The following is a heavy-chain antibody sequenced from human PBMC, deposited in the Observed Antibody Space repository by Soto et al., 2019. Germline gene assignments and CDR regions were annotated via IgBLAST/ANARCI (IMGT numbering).Heavy chain of an antibody. CDR2: IYYSGST. Sequence: SETLSLTCTVSGGSISGYYWNWIRQPPGKGLEWIGYIYYSGSTNYNPSLKSRVTISVDTSKNQFSLKLSSVTAADTAVYYCARVRYSSSWYDFDYWGQGTLVTVSS. CDR1: GGSISGYY. J-gene: IGHJ4*02. V-gene: IGHV4-59*01. CDR3: ARVRYSSSWYDFDY. D-gene: IGHD6-13*01.